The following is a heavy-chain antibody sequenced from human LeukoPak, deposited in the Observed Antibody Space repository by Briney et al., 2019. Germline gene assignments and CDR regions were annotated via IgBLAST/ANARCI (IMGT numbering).Heavy chain of an antibody. D-gene: IGHD2-21*02. Sequence: PGGSLRLSCAASGFTVSSNYMSWVRQAPGKGLEWVSVIYSGGSTYFADSVKGRFTISRHNSKNTLYLQMNSLRAEDTAVYYCASSDKYYFDYWGQGTLVTVSS. CDR2: IYSGGST. CDR1: GFTVSSNY. CDR3: ASSDKYYFDY. V-gene: IGHV3-53*04. J-gene: IGHJ4*02.